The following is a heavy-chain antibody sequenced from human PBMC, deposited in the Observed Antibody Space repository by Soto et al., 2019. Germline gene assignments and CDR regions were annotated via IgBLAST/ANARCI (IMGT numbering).Heavy chain of an antibody. V-gene: IGHV3-74*01. J-gene: IGHJ5*02. CDR1: GFTLSSYW. Sequence: GGSLRLSCEASGFTLSSYWMHWVRQAPGKGLVWVSRINSDGSGTRYADSVKGRFTISRDNAKNTVFLQMNSLRVDDTAVYYCTRVERLDWFDPWGQGTLVTVSS. CDR2: INSDGSGT. CDR3: TRVERLDWFDP.